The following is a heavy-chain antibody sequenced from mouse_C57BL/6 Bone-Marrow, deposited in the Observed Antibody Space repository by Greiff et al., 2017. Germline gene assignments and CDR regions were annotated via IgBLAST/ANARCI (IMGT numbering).Heavy chain of an antibody. D-gene: IGHD2-3*01. CDR1: GYTFTSYW. V-gene: IGHV1-69*02. Sequence: QVHVKQPGAELVKPGASVKMSCKASGYTFTSYWITWVKQRPGQGLEWIGVIDPSDSYTNYNQKFKGKATLTVDTSSSTAYMQLSSLTSEDSAVYYCARLDYDGYSFAYWGQGTLVTVSA. CDR3: ARLDYDGYSFAY. J-gene: IGHJ3*01. CDR2: IDPSDSYT.